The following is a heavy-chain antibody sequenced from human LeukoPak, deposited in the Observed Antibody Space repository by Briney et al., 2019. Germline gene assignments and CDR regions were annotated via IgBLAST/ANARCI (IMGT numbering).Heavy chain of an antibody. J-gene: IGHJ4*02. CDR3: ARGAQWVIDY. Sequence: GGSPRLSCAASGFTFSDYEVNWVRQAPGKGVEWVAYISTSGSTTHYADSVKGRFTISRDNAKNSLFLQMNSLRAEDTAVYYCARGAQWVIDYWGQGTLVTVSS. CDR1: GFTFSDYE. V-gene: IGHV3-48*03. CDR2: ISTSGSTT. D-gene: IGHD1-26*01.